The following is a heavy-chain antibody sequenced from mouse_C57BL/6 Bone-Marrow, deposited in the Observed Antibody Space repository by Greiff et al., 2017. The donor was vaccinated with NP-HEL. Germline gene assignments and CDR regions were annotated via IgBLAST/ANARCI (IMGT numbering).Heavy chain of an antibody. Sequence: QVQLQQSGPELVKPGASVKISCKASGYAFSSSWMNWVKQRPGKGLEWIGRIYPGDGDTNYNGKFKGKATLTADKSSSTAYMQLSSLTSEDSAVYFCAREGDYGNYVDAIDYWGQGTSVTVSS. D-gene: IGHD2-1*01. CDR3: AREGDYGNYVDAIDY. CDR1: GYAFSSSW. CDR2: IYPGDGDT. J-gene: IGHJ4*01. V-gene: IGHV1-82*01.